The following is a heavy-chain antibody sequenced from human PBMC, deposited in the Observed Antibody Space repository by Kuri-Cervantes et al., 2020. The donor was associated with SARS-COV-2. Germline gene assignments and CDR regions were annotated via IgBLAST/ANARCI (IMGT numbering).Heavy chain of an antibody. CDR3: AGIRAVYGDPVVHFDF. V-gene: IGHV1-2*02. D-gene: IGHD4-17*01. Sequence: ASVKVSCKASVNTFRGYYIHWVRQAPGQGLEGMGWINPNTGDTKYAQKFQGRVTMTRDMSISTGYMELTSLISPDTAVYYCAGIRAVYGDPVVHFDFWGQGTLVTVSS. CDR2: INPNTGDT. J-gene: IGHJ4*02. CDR1: VNTFRGYY.